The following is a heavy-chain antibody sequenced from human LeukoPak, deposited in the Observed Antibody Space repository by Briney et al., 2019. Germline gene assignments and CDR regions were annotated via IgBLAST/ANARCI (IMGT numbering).Heavy chain of an antibody. CDR2: ISSSGSTI. D-gene: IGHD3-10*01. Sequence: GGSLRLSCAASGFTFSDYYMSWIRQAPGKGLEWVSYISSSGSTIYYADSVKGRFTISRDNAKNSLYLQMNSLRAEDTAVYYCAKDSLSRNYYYGSGSPPDYWGQGTLVTVSS. J-gene: IGHJ4*02. V-gene: IGHV3-11*04. CDR1: GFTFSDYY. CDR3: AKDSLSRNYYYGSGSPPDY.